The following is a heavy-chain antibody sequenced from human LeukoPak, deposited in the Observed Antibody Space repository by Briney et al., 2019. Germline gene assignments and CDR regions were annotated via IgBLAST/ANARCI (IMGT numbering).Heavy chain of an antibody. CDR2: IYPGDSDT. CDR1: GYSFTSYW. J-gene: IGHJ6*03. Sequence: GESLKISCKGSGYSFTSYWIGWVRQMPGKGLEWMGIIYPGDSDTRYSPSFQGQVTISADKSISTAYLQWSSLKASDTAMYYCARHDMVRGVIGYYYMDVWGKGTTVTVSS. CDR3: ARHDMVRGVIGYYYMDV. D-gene: IGHD3-10*01. V-gene: IGHV5-51*01.